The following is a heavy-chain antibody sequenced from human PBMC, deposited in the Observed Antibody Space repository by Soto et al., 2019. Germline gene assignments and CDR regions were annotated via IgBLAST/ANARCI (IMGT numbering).Heavy chain of an antibody. CDR1: GYSISSSNW. J-gene: IGHJ4*02. D-gene: IGHD5-18*01. Sequence: PSETLSLTCAVSGYSISSSNWWGWIRQPPGKGLEWIGSIFYSGSTYYNPSLKSRVTISVDTSKNQFSLKLSSVTAADTAVYYCARSGYSYGPNPLLYWGQGTLVTVSS. CDR2: IFYSGST. V-gene: IGHV4-38-2*01. CDR3: ARSGYSYGPNPLLY.